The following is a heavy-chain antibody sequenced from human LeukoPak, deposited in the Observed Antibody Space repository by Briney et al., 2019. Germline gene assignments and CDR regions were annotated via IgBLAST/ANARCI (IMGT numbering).Heavy chain of an antibody. CDR2: INAGNGDT. J-gene: IGHJ4*02. D-gene: IGHD2-21*01. V-gene: IGHV1-3*01. Sequence: ASVKVSCKASGYTFTKYVVHWVRQAPGQRPEWMGWINAGNGDTKYSQNFQDRVTITRDTSANTAYMELGSLTSEDTALYYCARDDCGDTCYPGGYWGQGTLVTVPS. CDR1: GYTFTKYV. CDR3: ARDDCGDTCYPGGY.